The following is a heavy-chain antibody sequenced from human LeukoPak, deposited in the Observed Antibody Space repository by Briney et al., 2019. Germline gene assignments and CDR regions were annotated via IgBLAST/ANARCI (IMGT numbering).Heavy chain of an antibody. J-gene: IGHJ3*02. V-gene: IGHV4-39*01. D-gene: IGHD2-15*01. Sequence: SETLSLTCTVSGGSISSSSYYWGWIRQPPGKGLEWIGSIYYSGSTYYNPSLKSRVTISVDTSKNQFSLKLSSVTAADTAVYYCARPLTLGYCSGGSCYPWAFDIWGQGTMVTVSS. CDR1: GGSISSSSYY. CDR3: ARPLTLGYCSGGSCYPWAFDI. CDR2: IYYSGST.